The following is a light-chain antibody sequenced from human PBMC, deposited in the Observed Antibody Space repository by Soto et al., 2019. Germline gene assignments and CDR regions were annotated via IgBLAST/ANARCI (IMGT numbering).Light chain of an antibody. CDR2: LGS. V-gene: IGKV2-28*01. J-gene: IGKJ5*01. Sequence: IVMSQSPLSLPVTPGEPASISCRSSQSLLHNNGYNYLDWYLQKPGQSPQLLIYLGSNRASGVPDRFSGSGSGTDFTLKISRVEAEDVGVYYCMQALQTPITFGQGTRLEIK. CDR1: QSLLHNNGYNY. CDR3: MQALQTPIT.